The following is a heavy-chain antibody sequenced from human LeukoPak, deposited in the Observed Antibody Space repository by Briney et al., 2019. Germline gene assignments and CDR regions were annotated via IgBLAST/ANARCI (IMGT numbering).Heavy chain of an antibody. CDR3: ARAPYDYVWGSYRSSYYYGMDI. Sequence: PSETLSLTCTVSGGSISSGGYYWSWIRQHPGKGLEWIGYIYYSGSTYYNPSLKSRVTISVDTSKNQFSLKLSSVTAADTAVYYCARAPYDYVWGSYRSSYYYGMDIWGQGTTVTVSS. CDR2: IYYSGST. D-gene: IGHD3-16*02. J-gene: IGHJ6*02. CDR1: GGSISSGGYY. V-gene: IGHV4-31*03.